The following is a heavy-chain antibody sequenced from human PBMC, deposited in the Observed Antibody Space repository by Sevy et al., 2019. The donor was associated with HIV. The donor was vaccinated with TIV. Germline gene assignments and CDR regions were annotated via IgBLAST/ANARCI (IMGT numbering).Heavy chain of an antibody. J-gene: IGHJ6*02. CDR1: GYTFTSYG. D-gene: IGHD2-2*01. CDR3: ARSGDIVVVPAAYGMDV. CDR2: ISAYNGNT. V-gene: IGHV1-18*01. Sequence: ASVKVSCKASGYTFTSYGISWVRQAPGQGLEWMGWISAYNGNTNYAQKLQGRVTMTKDTSTSTAYMELRSLRSDDTAVYYCARSGDIVVVPAAYGMDVWGQGTTVTVSS.